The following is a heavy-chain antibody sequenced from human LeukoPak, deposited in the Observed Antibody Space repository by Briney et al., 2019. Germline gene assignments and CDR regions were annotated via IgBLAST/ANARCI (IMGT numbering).Heavy chain of an antibody. D-gene: IGHD1-26*01. CDR3: VKGWFSGIS. CDR1: GFTFSDYT. J-gene: IGHJ5*02. Sequence: GGSLRLSCSASGFTFSDYTMQWLRQAPGKGLEWVAVISYDGGNKYYAESVKGRFTISRDNSKNTLYLQLNSLRVADTAIYYCVKGWFSGISWGQGTLVTVSS. V-gene: IGHV3-30*18. CDR2: ISYDGGNK.